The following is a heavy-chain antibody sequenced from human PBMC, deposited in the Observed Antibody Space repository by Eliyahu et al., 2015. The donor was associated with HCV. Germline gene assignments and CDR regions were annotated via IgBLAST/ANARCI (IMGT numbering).Heavy chain of an antibody. CDR2: INPSGGST. V-gene: IGHV1-46*03. Sequence: QVQLVQSGAEVKKPGASVKVSCKASGYTFTSYYMXWVRXAPGQGLEWMGIINPSGGSTSYAQKFQGRVTMTRDTSTSTVYMELSSLRSEDTAVYYCARDLTSLTSYYDFWSGYLNYYYYYYMDVWGKGTTVTVSS. CDR1: GYTFTSYY. J-gene: IGHJ6*03. CDR3: ARDLTSLTSYYDFWSGYLNYYYYYYMDV. D-gene: IGHD3-3*01.